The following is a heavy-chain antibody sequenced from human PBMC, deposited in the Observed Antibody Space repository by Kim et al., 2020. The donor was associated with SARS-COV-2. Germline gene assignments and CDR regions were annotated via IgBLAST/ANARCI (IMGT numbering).Heavy chain of an antibody. CDR2: ISYDGSNK. CDR3: ARGSSYYYYGMDV. D-gene: IGHD6-13*01. V-gene: IGHV3-30-3*01. J-gene: IGHJ6*02. Sequence: GGSLRLSCAASGFTFSSYAMHWVRQAPGKGLEWVAVISYDGSNKYYADSVKGRFTISRDNSKNTLYLQMNSLRAEDTAVYYCARGSSYYYYGMDVWGQGTTVTVSS. CDR1: GFTFSSYA.